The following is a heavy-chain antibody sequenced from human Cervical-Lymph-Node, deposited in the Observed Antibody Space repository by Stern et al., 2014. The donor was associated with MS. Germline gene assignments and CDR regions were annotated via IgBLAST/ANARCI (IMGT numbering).Heavy chain of an antibody. J-gene: IGHJ4*02. CDR1: GYRFSNFY. CDR3: ARIYCSGDECYHSFDT. CDR2: IDPGRGAT. D-gene: IGHD3-16*02. Sequence: VHLVESGAEVKKPGASVKVSCKASGYRFSNFYLHWLRQAPGQGLPWLGRIDPGRGATNSSQTFQGRLTMTRDRSITTAYLELSGLRSDDTAVYYCARIYCSGDECYHSFDTWGQGTLVTVSS. V-gene: IGHV1-2*06.